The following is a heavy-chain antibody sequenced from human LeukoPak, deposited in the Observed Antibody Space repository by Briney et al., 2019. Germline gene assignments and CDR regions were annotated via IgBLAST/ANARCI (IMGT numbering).Heavy chain of an antibody. V-gene: IGHV3-53*01. CDR1: GFPFSSYG. Sequence: PGGSLRLSCAASGFPFSSYGMHWARQAPGKGLEWVSLIYVDGRTYYADSVKGRFTISRDNSKNTLYLQVNSLRAEDTAVYYCARRGDGGRSFDYWGQGTLVTVSS. CDR3: ARRGDGGRSFDY. CDR2: IYVDGRT. J-gene: IGHJ4*02. D-gene: IGHD4-23*01.